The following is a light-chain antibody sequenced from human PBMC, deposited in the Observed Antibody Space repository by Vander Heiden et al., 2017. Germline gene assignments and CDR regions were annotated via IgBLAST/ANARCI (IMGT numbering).Light chain of an antibody. CDR1: SSDVGAFNF. Sequence: QSALTQPASVSGSPGTSITISCTGTSSDVGAFNFVSWHQQHPGKAPKLMICDVSDRPSGVSNRFSGSKSGNTASLTISGLQAEDEADYYCSSYASSITLVFGGGTKLTVL. V-gene: IGLV2-14*03. J-gene: IGLJ3*02. CDR3: SSYASSITLV. CDR2: DVS.